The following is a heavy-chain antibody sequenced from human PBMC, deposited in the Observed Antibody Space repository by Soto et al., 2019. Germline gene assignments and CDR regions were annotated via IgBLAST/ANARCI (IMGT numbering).Heavy chain of an antibody. Sequence: SETLSLTCTVSGGSISSYYWSWIRQPPGKGLEWIGYIYYSGSTNYNPSLKSRVTISVDTSKNQFSLKLTSATAADTAVYYCARHKGSSSWYPFDYWGQGALVTVSS. CDR3: ARHKGSSSWYPFDY. J-gene: IGHJ4*02. CDR1: GGSISSYY. V-gene: IGHV4-59*01. D-gene: IGHD6-13*01. CDR2: IYYSGST.